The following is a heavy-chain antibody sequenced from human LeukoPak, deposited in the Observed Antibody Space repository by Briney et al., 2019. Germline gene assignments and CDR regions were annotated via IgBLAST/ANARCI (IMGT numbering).Heavy chain of an antibody. CDR1: GFTFSDYY. J-gene: IGHJ4*02. Sequence: PGGSLRLSCAASGFTFSDYYMSWIRQAPGKGLEWVSYISSSGSTIYYADSVKGRSTISRDNAKNSLYLQMNSLRAEDTAVHYCASSNRRHSGSYYYWGQGTLVTVSS. CDR3: ASSNRRHSGSYYY. D-gene: IGHD3-10*01. CDR2: ISSSGSTI. V-gene: IGHV3-11*01.